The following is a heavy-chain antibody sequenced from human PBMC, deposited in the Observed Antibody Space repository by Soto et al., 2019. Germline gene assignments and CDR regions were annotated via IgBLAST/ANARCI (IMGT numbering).Heavy chain of an antibody. J-gene: IGHJ3*02. CDR3: ARDLRMIVVVIGPDASDI. Sequence: GGSLRLSCAASGFTFSSYWMSWVRQAPGKGLEWVANIKQDGSEKYYVDSVKGRFTISRDNAKNSLYLQMNSLRAEDTAVYYCARDLRMIVVVIGPDASDIWGQGTMVTVSS. CDR1: GFTFSSYW. D-gene: IGHD3-22*01. V-gene: IGHV3-7*05. CDR2: IKQDGSEK.